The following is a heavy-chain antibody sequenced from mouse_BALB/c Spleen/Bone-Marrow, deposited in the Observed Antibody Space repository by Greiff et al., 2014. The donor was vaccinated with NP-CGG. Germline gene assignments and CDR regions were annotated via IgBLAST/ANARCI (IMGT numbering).Heavy chain of an antibody. Sequence: QVQLQQPAAELARPGASVKMSCEASGYTFTTYTMHWVKQRPGQGLEWIGNINPSSEYIEYNQKFKDKTTLTADKSSSTAYMQLSSLTSEDSAVYYCARKVDGSYGPLFAFWGQGTLVTVSA. V-gene: IGHV1-4*02. CDR3: ARKVDGSYGPLFAF. J-gene: IGHJ3*01. CDR2: INPSSEYI. D-gene: IGHD1-1*02. CDR1: GYTFTTYT.